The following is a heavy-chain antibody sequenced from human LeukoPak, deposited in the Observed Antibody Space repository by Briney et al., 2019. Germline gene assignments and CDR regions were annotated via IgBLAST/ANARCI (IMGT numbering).Heavy chain of an antibody. CDR1: GFTFSTFA. Sequence: HPGGSLRLSCVASGFTFSTFAVYWLRQAPGKGLEWVSAIGADVHSTNYADSVRGRFTISRDNSRNTLYLQMTSLRTDDTATYFWAKSTDYWFYGRDVGGKGTTVTVSS. CDR3: AKSTDYWFYGRDV. V-gene: IGHV3-23*01. CDR2: IGADVHST. J-gene: IGHJ6*04. D-gene: IGHD2-8*02.